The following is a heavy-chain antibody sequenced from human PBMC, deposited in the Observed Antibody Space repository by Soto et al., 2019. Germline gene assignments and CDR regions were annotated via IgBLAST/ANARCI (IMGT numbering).Heavy chain of an antibody. CDR1: GYTFTSYD. Sequence: GASVKVSCKASGYTFTSYDINWLRQATGQGLEWMGWMNPNSGNTGYAQKFQGRVTMTTNTSISAAYMELSSLRSEDTAVYYCARGSGERPFYYYYCMDIWGQGSTVTVSS. CDR2: MNPNSGNT. J-gene: IGHJ6*02. CDR3: ARGSGERPFYYYYCMDI. D-gene: IGHD1-26*01. V-gene: IGHV1-8*01.